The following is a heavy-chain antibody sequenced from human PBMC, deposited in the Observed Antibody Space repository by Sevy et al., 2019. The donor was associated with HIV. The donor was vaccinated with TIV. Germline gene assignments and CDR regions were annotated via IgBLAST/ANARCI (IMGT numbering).Heavy chain of an antibody. CDR2: FIPIFGTA. V-gene: IGHV1-69*13. CDR3: ARSRYYDSSGPYYFDY. J-gene: IGHJ4*02. D-gene: IGHD3-22*01. CDR1: VGTFSSYA. Sequence: ASVKVSCKASVGTFSSYAISWVRQAPGQGLEWMGGFIPIFGTASYAQKFQGRVTITADESTSTAYLELSSLGSEDTAVYYCARSRYYDSSGPYYFDYWGQGTLVTVSS.